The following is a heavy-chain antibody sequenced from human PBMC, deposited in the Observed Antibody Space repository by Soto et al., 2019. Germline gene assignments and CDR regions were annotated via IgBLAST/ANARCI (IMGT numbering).Heavy chain of an antibody. CDR2: ISGTSDAA. J-gene: IGHJ6*02. V-gene: IGHV3-23*01. D-gene: IGHD1-26*01. CDR3: GKYSGSYPVYNGMNV. Sequence: GGSLRLSCSASRFPLSTSAMNCFRHAPGNGLEFVSIISGTSDAAYYAESVKGRFTSSRDNSKNTLYLQMNSLRAEDTAVYYCGKYSGSYPVYNGMNVWGQGTTVTAP. CDR1: RFPLSTSA.